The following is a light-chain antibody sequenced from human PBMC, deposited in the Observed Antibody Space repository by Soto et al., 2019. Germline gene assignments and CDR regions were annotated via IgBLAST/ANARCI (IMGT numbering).Light chain of an antibody. Sequence: VLRQSPGALSLSTGERATRSCGASQSVSNNYLAWYQQKPGQAPRHLIYGASNRATGTPDRFSGSGSGTDFTLTISRLEPEDFAVYYCQQYGSSGTFGQGTKVDI. CDR2: GAS. CDR1: QSVSNNY. CDR3: QQYGSSGT. J-gene: IGKJ1*01. V-gene: IGKV3-20*01.